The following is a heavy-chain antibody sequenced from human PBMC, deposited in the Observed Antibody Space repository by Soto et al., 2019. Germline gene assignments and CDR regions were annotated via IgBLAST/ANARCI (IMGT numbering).Heavy chain of an antibody. V-gene: IGHV3-48*02. D-gene: IGHD4-17*01. J-gene: IGHJ4*02. CDR3: ARNYPNYGDYYFDF. CDR2: INWNSRTL. CDR1: GLMFNDYG. Sequence: QLVESGGGLVQPGRSLTLSCSASGLMFNDYGMNWVRQAPGKGLEWIAYINWNSRTLYYADSVRGRFTISRDNAERSLYLQMNSLRDDDTAVYYCARNYPNYGDYYFDFWGQGTLVAVSS.